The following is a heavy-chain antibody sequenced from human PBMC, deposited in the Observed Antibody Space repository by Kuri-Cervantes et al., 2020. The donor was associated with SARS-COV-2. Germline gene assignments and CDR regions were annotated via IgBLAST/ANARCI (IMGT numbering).Heavy chain of an antibody. V-gene: IGHV1-46*01. CDR2: INPSGGST. CDR1: GYTFTSYY. J-gene: IGHJ6*02. CDR3: ARDLPGFLEWLGHWVSGMDV. Sequence: ASVKVSCKASGYTFTSYYMHWVRQAPGQGLEWMGIINPSGGSTSYAQKFQGRVTMTRDTSTSTAYMELSSLRSEDTAVYYCARDLPGFLEWLGHWVSGMDVWGQGTTVTVSS. D-gene: IGHD3-3*01.